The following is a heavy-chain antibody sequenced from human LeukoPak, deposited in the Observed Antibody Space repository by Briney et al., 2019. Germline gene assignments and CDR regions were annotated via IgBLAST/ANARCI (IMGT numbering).Heavy chain of an antibody. J-gene: IGHJ4*02. V-gene: IGHV3-21*01. CDR3: ARDGLLGSSGHDY. D-gene: IGHD3-22*01. CDR1: GFTFSSYS. CDR2: ISSSSSSYI. Sequence: PGGSLRLSCEASGFTFSSYSMNWVRQAPGKGLEWVSSISSSSSSYIYSADLVKGRFTISRDNANNSLYLQMNSRRAEDTAVYYCARDGLLGSSGHDYWGQGTLVTVSS.